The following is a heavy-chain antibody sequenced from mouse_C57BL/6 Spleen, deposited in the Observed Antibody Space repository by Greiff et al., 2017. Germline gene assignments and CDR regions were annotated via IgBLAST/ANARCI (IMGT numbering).Heavy chain of an antibody. D-gene: IGHD2-1*01. CDR2: ISSGSSTS. CDR3: ARDYGKGDAMDY. V-gene: IGHV5-17*01. Sequence: VKLMESGGGLVKPGGSLKLSCAASGFTFSDYGMHWVRQAPEKGLEWVAYISSGSSTSYYADTVKGRFTISRDNAKNTLFLQMTSLRSEDTAIYYCARDYGKGDAMDYWGQGTSVTVSS. CDR1: GFTFSDYG. J-gene: IGHJ4*01.